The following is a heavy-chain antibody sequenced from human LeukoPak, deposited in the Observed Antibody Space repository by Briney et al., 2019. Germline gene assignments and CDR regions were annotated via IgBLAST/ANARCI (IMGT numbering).Heavy chain of an antibody. D-gene: IGHD6-25*01. Sequence: GGSLRLSCAASGFTFNSYAMYWVRQAPGKGLEWVSGIFGSGGSAHYADSVKGRFTISRDNSKNTVYLQMNSLRVEDTAVYHCAKFWSGHLVPPYADHWGQGTLVTVSS. CDR3: AKFWSGHLVPPYADH. CDR2: IFGSGGSA. V-gene: IGHV3-23*01. CDR1: GFTFNSYA. J-gene: IGHJ4*02.